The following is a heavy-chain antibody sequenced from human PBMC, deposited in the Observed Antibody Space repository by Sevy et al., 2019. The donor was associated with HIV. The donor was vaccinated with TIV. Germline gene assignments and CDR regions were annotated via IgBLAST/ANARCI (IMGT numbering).Heavy chain of an antibody. CDR1: GYTLTELS. CDR2: FDTEDGET. Sequence: ASVKVSCKVSGYTLTELSMHWVRQAPGKGLEWMGSFDTEDGETLYAQKFQGRVTMTEDTSTDTAYMELSSLRSEDTAVYYCARAPPVLSGDDSLNWFDPWGQGTLVTVSS. D-gene: IGHD5-12*01. V-gene: IGHV1-24*01. J-gene: IGHJ5*02. CDR3: ARAPPVLSGDDSLNWFDP.